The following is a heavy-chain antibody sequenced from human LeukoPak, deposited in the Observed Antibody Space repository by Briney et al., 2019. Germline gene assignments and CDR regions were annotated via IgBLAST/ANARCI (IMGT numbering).Heavy chain of an antibody. D-gene: IGHD3-22*01. CDR2: TYTSGST. Sequence: SETLSLTCTVSGGSISSYYWSWIRQPPGKGLEWIGYTYTSGSTNYNPSLKSRVTISVDTSKNQFSLKLSSVTAADTAVYYCAREQRDYDSTSFDPWGQGTLVTVSS. J-gene: IGHJ5*02. CDR1: GGSISSYY. CDR3: AREQRDYDSTSFDP. V-gene: IGHV4-4*09.